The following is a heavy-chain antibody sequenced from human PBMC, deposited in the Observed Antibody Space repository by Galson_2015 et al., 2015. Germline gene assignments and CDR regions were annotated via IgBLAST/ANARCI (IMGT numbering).Heavy chain of an antibody. CDR3: AKDWGYSYGRVNYFDY. CDR1: GFTFSSYA. Sequence: SCAASGFTFSSYAMSWVRQAPGKGLEWVSAISGSGGSTYYADSVKGRFTISRDDSKNTLYLQMNSLRAEDTAVYYCAKDWGYSYGRVNYFDYWGQGTLVTVSS. CDR2: ISGSGGST. D-gene: IGHD5-18*01. V-gene: IGHV3-23*01. J-gene: IGHJ4*02.